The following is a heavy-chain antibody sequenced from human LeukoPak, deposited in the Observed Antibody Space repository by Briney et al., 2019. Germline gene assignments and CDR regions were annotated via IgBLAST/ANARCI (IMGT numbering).Heavy chain of an antibody. CDR3: ARHKHAYYYDSSGYFLDY. CDR2: IYYSGST. CDR1: GGSISSSSYY. D-gene: IGHD3-22*01. Sequence: SETLSLTCTVSGGSISSSSYYWGWIRQPPGKGLEWIGSIYYSGSTYYNPSLKSRVTISVDTSKNRFSLKLSSVTAADTAVYYCARHKHAYYYDSSGYFLDYWGQGTLVTVSS. J-gene: IGHJ4*02. V-gene: IGHV4-39*01.